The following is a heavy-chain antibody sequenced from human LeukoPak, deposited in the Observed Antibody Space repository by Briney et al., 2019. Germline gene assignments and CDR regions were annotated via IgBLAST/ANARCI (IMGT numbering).Heavy chain of an antibody. CDR2: IKQDGSEK. V-gene: IGHV3-7*01. Sequence: SGGSLRLSCAASGFTFSSYWMSWVRQAPGKGLEWVANIKQDGSEKYYVDSVKGRFTISRDNAKNSLYLQMNSLRAEDTAVYYCAREDVHYGVYGDNWFDPWGQGTLVTVSS. J-gene: IGHJ5*02. CDR3: AREDVHYGVYGDNWFDP. CDR1: GFTFSSYW. D-gene: IGHD4-17*01.